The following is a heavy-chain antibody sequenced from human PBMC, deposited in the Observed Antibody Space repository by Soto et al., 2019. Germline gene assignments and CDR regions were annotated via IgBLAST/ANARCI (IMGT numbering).Heavy chain of an antibody. J-gene: IGHJ4*02. CDR2: IIPILGIA. CDR1: GGTFSSYT. V-gene: IGHV1-69*02. CDR3: ASEEYGSGGYYIRGHFDY. Sequence: QVQLVQSGAEVKKPGSSVKVSCKASGGTFSSYTISWVRQAPGQGLEWMGRIIPILGIANYAQKFQGRVTIPADXXTXTXFMELSSLRSEDTAVYYCASEEYGSGGYYIRGHFDYWGQGTLVTVSS. D-gene: IGHD3-10*01.